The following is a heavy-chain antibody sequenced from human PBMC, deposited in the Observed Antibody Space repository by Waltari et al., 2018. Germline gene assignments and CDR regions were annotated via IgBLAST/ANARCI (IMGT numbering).Heavy chain of an antibody. V-gene: IGHV3-48*03. CDR1: GFSFRCSE. CDR3: ARDFKWCYAFDV. Sequence: EVQLVESGGGLVQPGGSMRLSCAASGFSFRCSEMHWVSQAPGQGLDSISFINTASSSTKYAHSVKARFSISRDNANHFLHLQMNSLRAEDTAVYYCARDFKWCYAFDVWGQGTKVTVSS. J-gene: IGHJ3*01. CDR2: INTASSST. D-gene: IGHD2-15*01.